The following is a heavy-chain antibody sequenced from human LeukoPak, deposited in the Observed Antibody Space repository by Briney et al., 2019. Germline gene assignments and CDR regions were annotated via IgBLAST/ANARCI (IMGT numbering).Heavy chain of an antibody. D-gene: IGHD1-26*01. CDR2: IYYSGST. CDR1: GASITSYY. J-gene: IGHJ4*02. V-gene: IGHV4-59*08. CDR3: ARLSTVGATNFDY. Sequence: SETLSLTCTVSGASITSYYWSWIRQPPGKGLEWIGYIYYSGSTTYKPSLKSRVTISVDTSKNQFSLKLSSVTAADTAVYYCARLSTVGATNFDYWGQGTLVTASP.